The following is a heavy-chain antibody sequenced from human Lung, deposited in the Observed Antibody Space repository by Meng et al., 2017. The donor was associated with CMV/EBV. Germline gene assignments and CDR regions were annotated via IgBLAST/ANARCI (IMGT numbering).Heavy chain of an antibody. D-gene: IGHD6-19*01. CDR1: GLTFRSYA. J-gene: IGHJ4*02. CDR2: ISGSGGST. Sequence: GGSLRSPCAALGLTFRSYAMTGVRQGPGKGMEWVSAISGSGGSTYYADSVKGRFTISRDNSKNTLYLQMNSLRAEDTAVYHCQPPLAVAGTGFDYWGQGTLVTVSS. V-gene: IGHV3-23*01. CDR3: QPPLAVAGTGFDY.